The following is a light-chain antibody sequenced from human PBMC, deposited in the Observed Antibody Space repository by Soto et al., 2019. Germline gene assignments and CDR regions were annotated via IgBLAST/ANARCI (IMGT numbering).Light chain of an antibody. CDR3: QQYDSYSPWT. CDR2: DAS. V-gene: IGKV1-5*01. Sequence: DIQMTQSPSTLSASVGDRVTITCRASQSISSWLAWYQQKPGKAPKLLIYDASSLESGVQSRFSGSGSGTEFTLTISSLQPDGFATYYCQQYDSYSPWTFGQGTKVEIK. CDR1: QSISSW. J-gene: IGKJ1*01.